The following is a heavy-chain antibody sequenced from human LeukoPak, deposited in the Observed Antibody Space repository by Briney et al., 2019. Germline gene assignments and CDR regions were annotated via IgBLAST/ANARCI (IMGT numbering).Heavy chain of an antibody. Sequence: GGSLKISCKGSGYSFTSYWIGWGRRMPGKGVGWMGIIYPGDSDTRYSPSFQGQVTISADKSISTAYLQWSSLKASDTAMYYCARLQSYYDILTGFQGDVWGQGTTVTVSS. CDR2: IYPGDSDT. V-gene: IGHV5-51*01. D-gene: IGHD3-9*01. CDR3: ARLQSYYDILTGFQGDV. J-gene: IGHJ6*02. CDR1: GYSFTSYW.